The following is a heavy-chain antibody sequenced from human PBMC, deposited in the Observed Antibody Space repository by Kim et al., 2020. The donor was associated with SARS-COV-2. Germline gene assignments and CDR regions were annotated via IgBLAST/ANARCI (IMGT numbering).Heavy chain of an antibody. CDR1: GGTFSSYA. J-gene: IGHJ5*02. CDR2: IIPILGIA. V-gene: IGHV1-69*04. D-gene: IGHD6-19*01. Sequence: SVKVSCKASGGTFSSYAISWVRQAPGQGLEWMGRIIPILGIANYAQKFQGRVTITADKSTSTAYMELSSLRSEDTAVYYCASAGIAVAGTSEWFDPWGQGTLVTVSS. CDR3: ASAGIAVAGTSEWFDP.